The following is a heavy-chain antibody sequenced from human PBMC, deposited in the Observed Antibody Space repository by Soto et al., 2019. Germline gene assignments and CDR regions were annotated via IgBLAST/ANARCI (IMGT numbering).Heavy chain of an antibody. V-gene: IGHV1-18*01. J-gene: IGHJ4*02. CDR1: GYTFTSYG. CDR3: ARVGVICSSTSCYGDDY. D-gene: IGHD2-2*01. Sequence: QVQLVQSGAEVKKPGASVKVSCKASGYTFTSYGITWVRQAPGQVLERMGWISAYNGNTNYAQKLQGRVTMTTDTATSTAYMELRSLRSDDTAVYYCARVGVICSSTSCYGDDYWGQGTLVTVSS. CDR2: ISAYNGNT.